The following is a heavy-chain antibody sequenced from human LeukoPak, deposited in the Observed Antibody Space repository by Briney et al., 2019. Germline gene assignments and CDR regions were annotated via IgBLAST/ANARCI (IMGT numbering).Heavy chain of an antibody. CDR2: ISAYNGNT. CDR1: GYTFTSYG. V-gene: IGHV1-18*04. D-gene: IGHD3-10*01. J-gene: IGHJ5*02. CDR3: AREAITMVRGPRWFDP. Sequence: ASVKVSCKASGYTFTSYGISWVRQAPGQGLEWRGWISAYNGNTNYAQKLQGRVTMPTDTSTSTAYMELRSLRSDDTAVYYCAREAITMVRGPRWFDPWGQGTLVTVSS.